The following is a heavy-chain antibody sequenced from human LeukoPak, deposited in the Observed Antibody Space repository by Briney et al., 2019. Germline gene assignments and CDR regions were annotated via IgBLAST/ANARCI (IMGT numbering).Heavy chain of an antibody. CDR1: GLTGLTFSNFG. V-gene: IGHV3-23*01. D-gene: IGHD3-22*01. Sequence: GGSLRLSCAASGLTGLTFSNFGMSWVRLTPQKGLEWVSSIGGRGRSTYYADSVKGRFTISRDNSKNTLYLQMNSLRAEDTAVYYCAKAARESGYYTYFDYWGQGTLVTVSS. CDR2: IGGRGRST. CDR3: AKAARESGYYTYFDY. J-gene: IGHJ4*02.